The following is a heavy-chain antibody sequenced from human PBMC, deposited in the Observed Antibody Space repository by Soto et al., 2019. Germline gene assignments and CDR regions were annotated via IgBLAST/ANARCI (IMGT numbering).Heavy chain of an antibody. CDR1: GGSVSSGSYY. CDR2: IYYSGST. D-gene: IGHD3-3*01. V-gene: IGHV4-61*01. CDR3: ARGDYDFWSGPLVH. Sequence: SETLSLTCTVSGGSVSSGSYYWSWIRQPPGKGLEWIGYIYYSGSTNYNPSLKSRVTISVDTSKNQFSLKLSSVTAADTAVYYCARGDYDFWSGPLVHWGQGTLVTVSS. J-gene: IGHJ4*02.